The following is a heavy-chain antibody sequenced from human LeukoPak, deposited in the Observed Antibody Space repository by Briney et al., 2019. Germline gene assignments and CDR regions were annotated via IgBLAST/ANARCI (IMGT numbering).Heavy chain of an antibody. J-gene: IGHJ6*03. D-gene: IGHD2-15*01. CDR1: YASITGHY. CDR3: ARVPTYISASRYLDV. V-gene: IGHV4-59*11. CDR2: LLYSGYT. Sequence: PSEPLSLPCTVSYASITGHYWSWTRQPPGKGLEWIGCLLYSGYTEINPSLKSRVTISVDTSRSQFSLKLRSVTAADTAVYYCARVPTYISASRYLDVWGEGTTVTVSS.